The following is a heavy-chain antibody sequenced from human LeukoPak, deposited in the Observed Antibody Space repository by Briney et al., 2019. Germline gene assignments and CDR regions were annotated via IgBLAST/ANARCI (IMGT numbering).Heavy chain of an antibody. Sequence: SETLSLTCAVYGGSFSGYYWSWIRQPPGKGLEWIGEINHSGSTNYNPSLKSRVTISVDTSKNQFSLKLSSVTAADTAVYYCARTDIVVAPAAMKVVSWFDPWGQGTLVTVSS. CDR2: INHSGST. CDR3: ARTDIVVAPAAMKVVSWFDP. CDR1: GGSFSGYY. D-gene: IGHD2-2*01. V-gene: IGHV4-34*01. J-gene: IGHJ5*02.